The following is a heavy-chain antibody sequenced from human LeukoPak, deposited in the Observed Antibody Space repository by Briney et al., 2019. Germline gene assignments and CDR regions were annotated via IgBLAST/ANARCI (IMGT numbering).Heavy chain of an antibody. J-gene: IGHJ4*02. CDR3: ARDESSRDDSGGYHY. D-gene: IGHD3-22*01. CDR2: VHMSGST. CDR1: GDTLNPYH. V-gene: IGHV4-4*07. Sequence: SETLSLTCTVSGDTLNPYHWTCIRQTAGKGLEWIGRVHMSGSTHYNPSLWSRVAISMDNSKNQFSLKVNSVTAADTGVYYCARDESSRDDSGGYHYWGQGTLVTVSS.